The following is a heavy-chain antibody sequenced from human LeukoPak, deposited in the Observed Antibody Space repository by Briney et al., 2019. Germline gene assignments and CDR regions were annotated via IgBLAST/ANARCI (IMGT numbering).Heavy chain of an antibody. Sequence: ASVKVSCKASGYTFTGYYMHWVRQAPGQGLEWMGWINPNSGGTNYAQKFQGRVTMTRDTSISTAYMELSRLRSDDTAVYYCAREGYSSSGRSEYWGQGTLVTVSS. CDR2: INPNSGGT. CDR3: AREGYSSSGRSEY. V-gene: IGHV1-2*02. D-gene: IGHD6-13*01. CDR1: GYTFTGYY. J-gene: IGHJ4*02.